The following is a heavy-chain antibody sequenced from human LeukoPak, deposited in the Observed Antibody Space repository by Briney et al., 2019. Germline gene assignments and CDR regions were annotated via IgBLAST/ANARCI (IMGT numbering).Heavy chain of an antibody. CDR3: ARGVVGAAPGHNWFDT. Sequence: SSETLRPTCGVSGGSISSNEWWSWVRQPPGKGLEWIGEIYHSGSTNYNPSLKSRVTISVDKSKNQFSLNRRSVTAADTAVYYCARGVVGAAPGHNWFDTWGQGILVTVSS. CDR2: IYHSGST. V-gene: IGHV4-4*02. J-gene: IGHJ5*02. D-gene: IGHD3-3*01. CDR1: GGSISSNEW.